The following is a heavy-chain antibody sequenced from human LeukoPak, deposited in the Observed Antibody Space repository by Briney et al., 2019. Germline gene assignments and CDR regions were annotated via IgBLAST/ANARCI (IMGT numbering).Heavy chain of an antibody. CDR1: GFTFSSYS. Sequence: GGSLRLSCAASGFTFSSYSMNWVRQAPGKGLEWVSSISSSSSYIYYADSVKGRFTIPRDNAKNSLYLQMNSLRAEDTAVYYCARDLWFGDPSNTFDIWGQGTMVTVSS. V-gene: IGHV3-21*01. CDR2: ISSSSSYI. D-gene: IGHD3-10*01. J-gene: IGHJ3*02. CDR3: ARDLWFGDPSNTFDI.